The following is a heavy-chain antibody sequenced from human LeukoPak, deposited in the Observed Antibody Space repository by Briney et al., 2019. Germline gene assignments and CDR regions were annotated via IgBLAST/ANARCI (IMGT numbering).Heavy chain of an antibody. CDR3: ASSSSWYRSLDY. V-gene: IGHV3-30*04. D-gene: IGHD6-13*01. Sequence: GRSLRLSCAASGFTFSSYAMHWVRRAPGKGLEWVAVISYDGSNKYYADSVKGRFTISRDNSKNTLYLQMNSLRAEDTAVYYCASSSSWYRSLDYWGQGTLVTVSS. J-gene: IGHJ4*02. CDR2: ISYDGSNK. CDR1: GFTFSSYA.